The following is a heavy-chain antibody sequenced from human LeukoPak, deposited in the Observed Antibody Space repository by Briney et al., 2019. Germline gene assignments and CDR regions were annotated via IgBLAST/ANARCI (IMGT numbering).Heavy chain of an antibody. V-gene: IGHV1-18*01. J-gene: IGHJ4*02. CDR1: IYTFNNYG. Sequence: ASVKVSCKASIYTFNNYGFNWVRQAPGQGLEWMGWISVYNGNTDYAQKSQGRVTMTTDTSTSTVYMDLRSLRSDDTAVYFCARDLYRSVPRPTIFDYWGQGTLVTVSS. CDR3: ARDLYRSVPRPTIFDY. D-gene: IGHD6-6*01. CDR2: ISVYNGNT.